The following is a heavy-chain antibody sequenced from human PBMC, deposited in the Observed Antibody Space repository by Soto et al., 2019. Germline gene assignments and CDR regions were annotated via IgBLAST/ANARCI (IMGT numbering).Heavy chain of an antibody. D-gene: IGHD3-10*01. Sequence: ASVKVSCKTSGYSFTTYGVSWVRQAPGQGLEWMGWISAYNGNTNYAQKLQGRVTMTTDTSTSTAYMELRGLRSDDTAVYYCARDRYYYGSGSYYISWFDPWGQGTLVTVSS. V-gene: IGHV1-18*04. J-gene: IGHJ5*02. CDR1: GYSFTTYG. CDR2: ISAYNGNT. CDR3: ARDRYYYGSGSYYISWFDP.